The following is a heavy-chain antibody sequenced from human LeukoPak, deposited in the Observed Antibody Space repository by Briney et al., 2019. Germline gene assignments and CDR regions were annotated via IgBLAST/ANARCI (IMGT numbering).Heavy chain of an antibody. Sequence: GGSLRLSCAASGFTFSSYAMHWVRQAPGKGLEWVAVISYDGSNKYYADSVKGRFTISRDNSKNTLYLQMNSLRAEDTAVYYCARNYYDSSGYSPFDYWGQGTLVTVSS. CDR1: GFTFSSYA. CDR2: ISYDGSNK. J-gene: IGHJ4*02. V-gene: IGHV3-30-3*01. D-gene: IGHD3-22*01. CDR3: ARNYYDSSGYSPFDY.